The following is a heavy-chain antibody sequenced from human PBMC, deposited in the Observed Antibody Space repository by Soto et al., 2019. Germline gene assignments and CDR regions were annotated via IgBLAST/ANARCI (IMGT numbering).Heavy chain of an antibody. J-gene: IGHJ6*03. CDR1: GGSISSYY. CDR2: IYYSGST. Sequence: SETLSLTCTVSGGSISSYYWSWIRHPPGKGLEWIGYIYYSGSTNYNPSLKSRVTISVDTSKNQFSLKLSSVTAADTAVYYCASSLLCSGGSCYAGYYYMDVWGKGTTVTVSS. CDR3: ASSLLCSGGSCYAGYYYMDV. V-gene: IGHV4-59*08. D-gene: IGHD2-15*01.